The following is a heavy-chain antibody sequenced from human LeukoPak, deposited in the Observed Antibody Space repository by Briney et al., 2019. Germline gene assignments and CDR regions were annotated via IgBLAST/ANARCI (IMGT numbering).Heavy chain of an antibody. CDR2: IKLDGSEK. V-gene: IGHV3-7*01. CDR3: ARVGGYCSGGTCYLLRFDY. D-gene: IGHD2-15*01. J-gene: IGHJ4*02. Sequence: PGGSLRLSCAASGFTFSSYAMHWVRQAPGKGLEWVANIKLDGSEKYYVDSVKGRFTISRDNAQNSLYLQMNSLRAEDTAVYYCARVGGYCSGGTCYLLRFDYWGQGTLVTVSS. CDR1: GFTFSSYA.